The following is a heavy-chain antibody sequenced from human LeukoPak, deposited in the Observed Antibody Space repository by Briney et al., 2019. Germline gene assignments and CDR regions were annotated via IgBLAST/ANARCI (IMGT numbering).Heavy chain of an antibody. D-gene: IGHD3-9*01. J-gene: IGHJ4*01. CDR2: IYYSGST. CDR3: ATCYYDILTGYYTGFDY. V-gene: IGHV4-59*08. CDR1: GGSISSYY. Sequence: SETLSLTCTVSGGSISSYYWSWIWQPPGKGLEWIGHIYYSGSTNYNPSLKSRVTISVDTSKNQFSLKLSSVTAADTAVYYCATCYYDILTGYYTGFDYWGQGTLVTVSS.